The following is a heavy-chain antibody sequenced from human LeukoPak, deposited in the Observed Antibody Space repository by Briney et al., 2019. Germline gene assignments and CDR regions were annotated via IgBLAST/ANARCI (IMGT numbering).Heavy chain of an antibody. J-gene: IGHJ5*02. D-gene: IGHD3-10*01. CDR1: GFTVSSNY. Sequence: GGSLRLSCVAPGFTVSSNYMSWVRQAPGKGLEWVSVISPGGSTYYADSVKGRFTISRDNSKNTVYLQMNSLRAEDTAVYYCARCKTRFGELAWGQGTLVTVSP. CDR2: ISPGGST. V-gene: IGHV3-53*01. CDR3: ARCKTRFGELA.